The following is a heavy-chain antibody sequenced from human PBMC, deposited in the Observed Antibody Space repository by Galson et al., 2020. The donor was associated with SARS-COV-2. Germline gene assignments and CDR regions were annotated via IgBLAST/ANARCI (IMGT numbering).Heavy chain of an antibody. Sequence: SGPTLVKPTQTLTLTCTFSGFSLSTSGMCVSWIRQPPGKALEWLARIDWDDDKYYSTSLKTRLTISKDTSKNQVVLTMTNMDPVDTATYYCARITRLSSGWYSGAFDIWGQGTMVTVSS. CDR2: IDWDDDK. CDR1: GFSLSTSGMC. V-gene: IGHV2-70*11. J-gene: IGHJ3*02. CDR3: ARITRLSSGWYSGAFDI. D-gene: IGHD6-19*01.